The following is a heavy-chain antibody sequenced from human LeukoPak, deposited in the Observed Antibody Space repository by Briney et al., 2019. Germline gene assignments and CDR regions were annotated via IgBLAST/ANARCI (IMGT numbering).Heavy chain of an antibody. Sequence: GGSLRLSCAASGFTFSSYAMSWVRQAPGKGLEWVSAISGSGGSTYYADSVKGRFTISRDNSKNTLYLQMNSLRAEDTAVYYRAKDSNYDSSGYYFNYFDYWGQGTLVTVSS. CDR3: AKDSNYDSSGYYFNYFDY. D-gene: IGHD3-22*01. CDR2: ISGSGGST. V-gene: IGHV3-23*01. J-gene: IGHJ4*02. CDR1: GFTFSSYA.